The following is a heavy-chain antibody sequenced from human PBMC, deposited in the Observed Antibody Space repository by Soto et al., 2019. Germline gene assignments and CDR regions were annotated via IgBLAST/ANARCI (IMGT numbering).Heavy chain of an antibody. CDR3: ASNPQNTAAASSYYYYYDMNV. D-gene: IGHD6-13*01. CDR2: IIPIFATP. Sequence: QVQLVQSGAEVKKPGSSVKVSCKASGGTFSSHAISWVRQAPGQGLEWMGGIIPIFATPNYAPRYQGRVTLLADEATSTAYMERSSLRSEDTAVYYCASNPQNTAAASSYYYYYDMNVWGQGTTVTVSS. J-gene: IGHJ6*02. CDR1: GGTFSSHA. V-gene: IGHV1-69*01.